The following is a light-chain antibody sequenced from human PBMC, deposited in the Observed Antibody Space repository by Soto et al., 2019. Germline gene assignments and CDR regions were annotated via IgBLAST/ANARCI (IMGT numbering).Light chain of an antibody. CDR1: QSVSSNY. J-gene: IGKJ1*01. Sequence: ESVLTQSPGTLSLSPGERATLSCRASQSVSSNYLAWYQQKPGQAPRLLIYGASSRATGIPDRFSGSGSGTDFTLTISRLEPEDFAVYYCQQYGSSHTFGQGTKVDIK. V-gene: IGKV3-20*01. CDR3: QQYGSSHT. CDR2: GAS.